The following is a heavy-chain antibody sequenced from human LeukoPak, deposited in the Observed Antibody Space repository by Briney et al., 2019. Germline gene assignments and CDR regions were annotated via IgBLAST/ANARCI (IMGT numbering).Heavy chain of an antibody. CDR2: IYHSGST. V-gene: IGHV4-30-2*01. CDR1: GGSISSGGYS. CDR3: ARLLCTVTTCGAFDI. J-gene: IGHJ3*02. Sequence: SQTLSLTCAVSGGSISSGGYSWSWIRQPPGKGLEWIGYIYHSGSTYYNPSLKSRVTISVDRFKNQFSLKLSSVTAADTAVYYCARLLCTVTTCGAFDIWGQGTMVTVSS. D-gene: IGHD4-17*01.